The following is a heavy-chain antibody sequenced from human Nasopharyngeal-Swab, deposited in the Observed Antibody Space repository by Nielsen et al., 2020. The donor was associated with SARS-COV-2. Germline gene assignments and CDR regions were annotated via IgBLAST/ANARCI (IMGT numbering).Heavy chain of an antibody. J-gene: IGHJ6*02. CDR1: GFTFSSYS. V-gene: IGHV3-48*02. CDR2: ISSSSSTI. D-gene: IGHD5-12*01. Sequence: GESLKISCAASGFTFSSYSMNWVRQAPGKGLEWVSYISSSSSTIYYADSVKGRFTISSDNAKSTLYLQMNSLRDEDTAVYYCASEPVDIVAMKIGGSYYYYGMDVWGQGTTVTVSS. CDR3: ASEPVDIVAMKIGGSYYYYGMDV.